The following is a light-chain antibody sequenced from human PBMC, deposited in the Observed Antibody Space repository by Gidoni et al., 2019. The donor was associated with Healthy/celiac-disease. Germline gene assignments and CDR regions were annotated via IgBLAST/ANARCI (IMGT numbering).Light chain of an antibody. J-gene: IGKJ5*01. CDR3: QQYDNLPIT. CDR2: DAS. Sequence: DIPITPSPYSLSASVGDRVPLPCQAKQVISNYLNWYQQKPEKAPKLLIYDASNLETGVPSRFSGSGAETEYTFIISSLQREVIASYYFQQYDNLPITFGQGTRLEIK. V-gene: IGKV1-33*01. CDR1: QVISNY.